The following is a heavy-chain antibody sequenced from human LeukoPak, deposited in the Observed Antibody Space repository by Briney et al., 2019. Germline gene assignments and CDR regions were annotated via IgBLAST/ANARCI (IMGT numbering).Heavy chain of an antibody. Sequence: PGGSLRLSCAASGFTVSSNYMGWVRQAPGKGLEWVSVIYSGGSTYYADSVKGRFTISRHNSKNTLYLQMNSLRAEDTAVYYCAREGRGYDSSGYYVVYWGQGTLVTVSS. D-gene: IGHD3-22*01. J-gene: IGHJ4*02. CDR1: GFTVSSNY. V-gene: IGHV3-53*04. CDR3: AREGRGYDSSGYYVVY. CDR2: IYSGGST.